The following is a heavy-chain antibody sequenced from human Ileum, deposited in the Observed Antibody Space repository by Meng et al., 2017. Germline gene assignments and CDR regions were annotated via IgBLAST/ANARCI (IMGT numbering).Heavy chain of an antibody. CDR3: ARGGSSAWY. V-gene: IGHV3-74*01. J-gene: IGHJ4*02. D-gene: IGHD6-19*01. Sequence: VRVGGGGGGLVHPGGSLGLSCAVSGFTFSSSWLHWVRQAPGKGLVWVSRMNSDGTTTDYADSVKGRFTISRDNAKNTLYLQMNSLRAEDTAVYYCARGGSSAWYWGQGALVTVSS. CDR1: GFTFSSSW. CDR2: MNSDGTTT.